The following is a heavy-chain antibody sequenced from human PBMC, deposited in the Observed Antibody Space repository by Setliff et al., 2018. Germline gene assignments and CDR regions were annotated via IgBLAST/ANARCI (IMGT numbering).Heavy chain of an antibody. D-gene: IGHD5-12*01. J-gene: IGHJ4*02. CDR1: GPTFSRYS. V-gene: IGHV3-48*01. CDR2: ISSSNSGM. CDR3: ARGIGTLDISRYFDY. Sequence: LRLSCAAPGPTFSRYSMNWVRQAPGKGLEWISYISSSNSGMYYADSVKGRSTISRDSAKNSVYLQMNSLRAEDTAVYYCARGIGTLDISRYFDYWGQGTLVTVSS.